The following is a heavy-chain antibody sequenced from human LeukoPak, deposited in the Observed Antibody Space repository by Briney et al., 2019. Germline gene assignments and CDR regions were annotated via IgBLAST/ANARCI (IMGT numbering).Heavy chain of an antibody. CDR3: ARAQYYSDSTGYYYLHY. CDR1: GFTFSNAY. D-gene: IGHD3-22*01. V-gene: IGHV3-48*01. J-gene: IGHJ4*02. Sequence: PGGSLRLSCAASGFTFSNAYMNWVRQAPGKGLEWVSYISSSSSTIYYADSVKGRFTISRDNAKNSLYLQTNSLRAEDTAVYYCARAQYYSDSTGYYYLHYWGQGTLVTVSS. CDR2: ISSSSSTI.